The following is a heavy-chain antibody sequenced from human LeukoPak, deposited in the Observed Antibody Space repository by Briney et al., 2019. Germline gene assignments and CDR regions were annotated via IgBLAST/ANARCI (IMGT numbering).Heavy chain of an antibody. D-gene: IGHD1-1*01. Sequence: SETLSLTCTVSGYSISSGYYWGWIRQPPGKGLEWIGSIYHSGSTYYNPSLKSRVTMSVDTSKNQFSLKLNSVTAADTAVYFCARVSRNVFPDYFYMDVWGKGTTVTVSS. CDR1: GYSISSGYY. J-gene: IGHJ6*03. V-gene: IGHV4-38-2*02. CDR3: ARVSRNVFPDYFYMDV. CDR2: IYHSGST.